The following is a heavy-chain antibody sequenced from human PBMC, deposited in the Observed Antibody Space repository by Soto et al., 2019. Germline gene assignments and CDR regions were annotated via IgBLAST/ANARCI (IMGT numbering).Heavy chain of an antibody. CDR2: ISPSGGHT. CDR3: ARQNGLYNVVVPAGYPLYF. D-gene: IGHD2-2*01. V-gene: IGHV3-23*01. J-gene: IGHJ4*02. CDR1: GFTFSDYA. Sequence: PGGSLRLSCAASGFTFSDYATAWVRQAPGKGLEWVSSISPSGGHTYYADSVKGRFTVSRDNSKNTLCLQMNSLRAEDAAVYYCARQNGLYNVVVPAGYPLYFWGPGNLVIV.